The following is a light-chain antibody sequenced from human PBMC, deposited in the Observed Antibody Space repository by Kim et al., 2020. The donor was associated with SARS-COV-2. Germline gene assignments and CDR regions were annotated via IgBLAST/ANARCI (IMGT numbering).Light chain of an antibody. J-gene: IGLJ1*01. CDR2: DVS. V-gene: IGLV2-14*01. CDR3: SSYTSSSPLYV. CDR1: SSDVGGYNY. Sequence: QSALTQPASVSGSPGQSITISCTGTSSDVGGYNYVSWYQQHPGKAPKLMIYDVSKWPSGVSNRFSGSKSGNTASLTISGLQAEDEADYYCSSYTSSSPLYVFGTGTKV.